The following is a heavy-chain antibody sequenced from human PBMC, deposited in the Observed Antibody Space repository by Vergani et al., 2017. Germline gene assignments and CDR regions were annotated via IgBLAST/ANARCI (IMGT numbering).Heavy chain of an antibody. V-gene: IGHV4-39*01. J-gene: IGHJ5*02. Sequence: QLQLQESGPGLVKPSETLSLTCTVSGGSISSSSYYWCWIRQPPGKGLGWIGSIYYSGSTYYNPSLKSRVTISVDTSKNQFSLKLSSVTAADTAVYYCAILWFGELAAHNWFDPWGQGSLVTVSS. D-gene: IGHD3-10*01. CDR1: GGSISSSSYY. CDR2: IYYSGST. CDR3: AILWFGELAAHNWFDP.